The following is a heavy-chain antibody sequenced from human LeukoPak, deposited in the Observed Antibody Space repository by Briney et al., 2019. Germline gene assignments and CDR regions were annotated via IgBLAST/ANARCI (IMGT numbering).Heavy chain of an antibody. D-gene: IGHD3-10*01. CDR3: GKTGSLMGRFFDY. Sequence: PSETLSLTCTVSGDSITNYNWNWLRHPPGKGLEWIVYIHHSWTTNYNPSLKSRLTTTVNTSNNHFSLQMTSRSAADTPMYFSGKTGSLMGRFFDYWGEGIQVIVS. J-gene: IGHJ4*02. V-gene: IGHV4-59*01. CDR1: GDSITNYN. CDR2: IHHSWTT.